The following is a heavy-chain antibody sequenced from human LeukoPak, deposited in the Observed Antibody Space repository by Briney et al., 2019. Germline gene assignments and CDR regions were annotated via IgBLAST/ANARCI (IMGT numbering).Heavy chain of an antibody. J-gene: IGHJ4*02. D-gene: IGHD5-18*01. CDR2: IFPGDSDT. V-gene: IGHV5-51*01. Sequence: GESLKISCKASGYIFANYWIGWVRQLPGKGLEWMGIIFPGDSDTRYSPSFQGQVTISADKSISTAYLQWSSLKASDTAMYYCARQVPRGYSYGYWGQGTLVTVSS. CDR1: GYIFANYW. CDR3: ARQVPRGYSYGY.